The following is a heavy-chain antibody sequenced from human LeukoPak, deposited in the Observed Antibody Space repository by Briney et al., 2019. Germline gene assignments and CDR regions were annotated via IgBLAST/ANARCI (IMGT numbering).Heavy chain of an antibody. CDR2: IRTDGGST. CDR3: ARGSSGWSRPLEFDY. V-gene: IGHV3-74*01. J-gene: IGHJ4*02. CDR1: GFSFSTYW. D-gene: IGHD6-19*01. Sequence: GGSLRLSCAASGFSFSTYWMHWVRRAPGKGLVWLSRIRTDGGSTYYADSVKGRFTISRENAKNSLYLQMNSLRAGDTAVYYCARGSSGWSRPLEFDYWGQGTLVTVSS.